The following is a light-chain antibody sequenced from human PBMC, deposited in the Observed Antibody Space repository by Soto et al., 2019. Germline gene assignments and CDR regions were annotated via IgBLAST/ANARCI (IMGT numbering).Light chain of an antibody. CDR2: EVV. Sequence: QSALTQPPSASGSPGQSVTISCTGTKSDIGVYDFVSWYQHHPGKAPRLIIYEVVQRPSGVPDRFSGSKSGNTASLTVSGLQAADEADYYCSSYTSSSALQVFGTGTKLTVL. CDR1: KSDIGVYDF. V-gene: IGLV2-8*01. J-gene: IGLJ1*01. CDR3: SSYTSSSALQV.